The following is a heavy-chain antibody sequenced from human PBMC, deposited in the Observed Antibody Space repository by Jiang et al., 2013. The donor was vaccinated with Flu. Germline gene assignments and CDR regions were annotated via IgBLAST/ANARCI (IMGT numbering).Heavy chain of an antibody. D-gene: IGHD2-2*01. V-gene: IGHV1-2*04. Sequence: VQLVESGAEVKKPGASVKVSCKASGYTFTGYYMHWVRQAPGQGLEWMGWINPNSGGTNYAQKFQGWVTMTRDTSTSTVYMELSSLRSEDTAVYYCARDLRVPSSVVPAAPSFDYWGQGTLVTVSS. CDR1: GYTFTGYY. CDR3: ARDLRVPSSVVPAAPSFDY. CDR2: INPNSGGT. J-gene: IGHJ4*02.